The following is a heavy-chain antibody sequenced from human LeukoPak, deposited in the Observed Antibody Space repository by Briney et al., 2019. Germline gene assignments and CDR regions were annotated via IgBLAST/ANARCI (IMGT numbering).Heavy chain of an antibody. CDR2: IYSGGST. CDR1: GFTVSSNY. D-gene: IGHD4-17*01. Sequence: GGSLRLSCAASGFTVSSNYMSWVRQAPGKGLEWVSVIYSGGSTYYADSVKGRFTISRDNSKNTLYLQMNSLRAEDTAVYYCARDQADDYGDYTGMDVWGQGTTVTVSS. V-gene: IGHV3-53*01. CDR3: ARDQADDYGDYTGMDV. J-gene: IGHJ6*02.